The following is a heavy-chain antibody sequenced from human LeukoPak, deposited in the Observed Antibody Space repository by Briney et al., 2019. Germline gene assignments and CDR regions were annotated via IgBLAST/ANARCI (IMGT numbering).Heavy chain of an antibody. CDR1: GFSFSSYG. J-gene: IGHJ4*02. CDR2: IWYDGSNK. Sequence: GRSLRLSCAASGFSFSSYGMHWVRQAPGKGLEWVAVIWYDGSNKYYADSVKCRFTISRDNSKNTLYLQMNSLRAEDTAVYYCAREGQSLYFDYWGQGTLVTVSS. V-gene: IGHV3-33*01. CDR3: AREGQSLYFDY.